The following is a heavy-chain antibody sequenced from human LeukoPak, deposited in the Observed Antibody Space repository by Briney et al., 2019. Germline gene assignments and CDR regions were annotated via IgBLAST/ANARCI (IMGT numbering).Heavy chain of an antibody. CDR2: ISYDGSDK. D-gene: IGHD6-19*01. CDR1: GFTFSSYW. Sequence: GGSLRLSCAVSGFTFSSYWMSWVRQAPGKGLEWVAVISYDGSDKYYADSVQGRFTISRDSSKNTLYLQMNSLRAEDTAVYYCAKDIVGRITVTGSLGNSYIDYWGQGTLVTVSS. V-gene: IGHV3-30*18. CDR3: AKDIVGRITVTGSLGNSYIDY. J-gene: IGHJ4*02.